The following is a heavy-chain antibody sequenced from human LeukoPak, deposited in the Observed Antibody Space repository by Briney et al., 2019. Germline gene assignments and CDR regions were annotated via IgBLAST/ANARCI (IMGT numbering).Heavy chain of an antibody. CDR1: GGSISSGSYY. V-gene: IGHV4-30-2*01. J-gene: IGHJ5*02. Sequence: KTSETLSLTCTVSGGSISSGSYYWSWIRQPPGKGLEWIGYIYHSGSTYYNPSLKSRVTMSIDRSKKQFSLKLSSVTAADTAVYYCARGSPIMIFGVIIIGMFDPWGQGTLVTVSS. CDR2: IYHSGST. CDR3: ARGSPIMIFGVIIIGMFDP. D-gene: IGHD3-3*01.